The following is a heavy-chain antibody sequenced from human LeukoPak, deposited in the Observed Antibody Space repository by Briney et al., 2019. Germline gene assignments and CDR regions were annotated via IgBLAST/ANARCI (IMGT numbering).Heavy chain of an antibody. CDR1: GSTFSNAW. CDR3: ARASSSGSYYNAPYFDY. J-gene: IGHJ4*02. V-gene: IGHV3-20*03. D-gene: IGHD3-10*01. CDR2: INCKWRST. Sequence: GAPLRSSSVASGSTFSNAWICCVRQPPGELLWWVSGINCKWRSTGYADSVKGQFPIPRDNAKNSLYLQMNSLRAEDTALYYCARASSSGSYYNAPYFDYCGRGTLATVSS.